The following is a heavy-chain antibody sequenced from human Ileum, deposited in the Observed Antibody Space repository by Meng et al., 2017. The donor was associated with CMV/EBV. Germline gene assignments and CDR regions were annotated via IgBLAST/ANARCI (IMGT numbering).Heavy chain of an antibody. D-gene: IGHD6-13*01. CDR1: GDSVSSTTVT. CDR2: TYYRSKWFN. Sequence: QVQVQQSGPGLVKTSQTLLLPLAISGDSVSSTTVTWNWIRQSPSRGLEWLGRTYYRSKWFNDYALSVRGRITINPDISKNQLSLQLNSVTPEDTAVYYCVRLTGNSWLDYWGRGTLVTVSS. V-gene: IGHV6-1*01. CDR3: VRLTGNSWLDY. J-gene: IGHJ4*02.